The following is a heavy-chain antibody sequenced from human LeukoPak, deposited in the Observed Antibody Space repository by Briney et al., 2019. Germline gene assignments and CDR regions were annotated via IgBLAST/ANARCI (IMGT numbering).Heavy chain of an antibody. CDR1: GYSISSGYY. CDR3: ARDPGINWKGES. D-gene: IGHD1-20*01. V-gene: IGHV4-38-2*02. CDR2: IYHSGNT. Sequence: SETLSLTCIVSGYSISSGYYWGWIRQPPGKGLEWIAIIYHSGNTYYNPSPKSRVTISVDTSKNQFSLKLSSVTAADTAVYYCARDPGINWKGESWGQGTLVTVSS. J-gene: IGHJ5*02.